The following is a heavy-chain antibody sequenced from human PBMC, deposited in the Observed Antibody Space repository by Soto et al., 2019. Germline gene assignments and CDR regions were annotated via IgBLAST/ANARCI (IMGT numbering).Heavy chain of an antibody. J-gene: IGHJ4*02. CDR2: IIPILGIA. CDR1: GGTFSSYT. Sequence: SVKVSCKASGGTFSSYTISWVRQAPGQGLEWMGRIIPILGIANYAQKFQGRVTITADKSTSTAYMELSSLRSEDTAVFYCARDGPGYCSGGSCYSFWGQGTLVTVSS. V-gene: IGHV1-69*04. CDR3: ARDGPGYCSGGSCYSF. D-gene: IGHD2-15*01.